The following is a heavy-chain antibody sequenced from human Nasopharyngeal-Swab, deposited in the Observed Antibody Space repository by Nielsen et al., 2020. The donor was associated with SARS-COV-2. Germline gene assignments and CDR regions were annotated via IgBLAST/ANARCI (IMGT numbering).Heavy chain of an antibody. J-gene: IGHJ3*01. Sequence: GGSLRLSCAASGFTFSSYGMHWVRQAPGKGLEWVAVISYDGSNKYYADSVKGRFTISRDNSKNTLYLQMNSLRAEDTAVYYCAKDRHRYDFWSGYPNWGQGTMVTVSS. D-gene: IGHD3-3*01. V-gene: IGHV3-30*18. CDR3: AKDRHRYDFWSGYPN. CDR2: ISYDGSNK. CDR1: GFTFSSYG.